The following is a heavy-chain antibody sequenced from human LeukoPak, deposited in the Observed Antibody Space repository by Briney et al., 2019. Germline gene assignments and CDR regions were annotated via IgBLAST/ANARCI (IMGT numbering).Heavy chain of an antibody. CDR1: GFTFSSYA. V-gene: IGHV3-23*01. J-gene: IGHJ4*02. CDR3: AKGIGSGSYKRYYFDY. D-gene: IGHD1-26*01. Sequence: GGSLRLSCAASGFTFSSYAMSRVLQAPGKGREWVSTISGSGGSPYYADSVKGRFTISRDNSKNTLDLQMNSLRAEDTAVYYCAKGIGSGSYKRYYFDYWGQGTLVTVSS. CDR2: ISGSGGSP.